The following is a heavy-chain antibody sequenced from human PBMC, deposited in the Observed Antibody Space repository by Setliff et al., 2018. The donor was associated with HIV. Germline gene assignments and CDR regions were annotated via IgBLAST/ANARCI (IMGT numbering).Heavy chain of an antibody. CDR1: GGSISSGSYY. D-gene: IGHD3-3*01. V-gene: IGHV4-39*07. CDR2: IYHSGST. Sequence: PSETLSLTCTVSGGSISSGSYYWGWIRQPPGKGLEWIGSIYHSGSTYYNPSLKSRVTISVDKSKNQVSLQLRSVTAADTAVYYCAREGGREYDFWGGYYRPYYYYMDVWGKGTTVTVSS. CDR3: AREGGREYDFWGGYYRPYYYYMDV. J-gene: IGHJ6*03.